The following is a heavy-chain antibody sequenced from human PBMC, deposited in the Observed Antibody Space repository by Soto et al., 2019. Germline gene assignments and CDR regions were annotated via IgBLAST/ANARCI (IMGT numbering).Heavy chain of an antibody. CDR1: GGTFSSYA. CDR3: ARDHSSYSSGWPIFDC. D-gene: IGHD6-19*01. V-gene: IGHV1-69*13. J-gene: IGHJ4*02. CDR2: IIPIFGTA. Sequence: ASVKVSCKASGGTFSSYAISWVRQAPGQGLEWMGGIIPIFGTANYAQKFQGRVTITADESTSTAYMELSSLRSEDTAVYYCARDHSSYSSGWPIFDCWGQGTLVTSPQ.